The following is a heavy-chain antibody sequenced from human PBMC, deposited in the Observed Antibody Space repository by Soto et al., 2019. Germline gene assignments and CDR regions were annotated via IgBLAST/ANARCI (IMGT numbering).Heavy chain of an antibody. CDR2: IYYSGST. V-gene: IGHV4-39*01. CDR3: AHELSSSWY. J-gene: IGHJ4*02. CDR1: GGSISSSSYY. Sequence: SETLSLTCTVSGGSISSSSYYWGWIRQPPGKGLEWIGSIYYSGSTYYNPSLKSRVTISVDTSKNQFSLKLSSVTAADTAVYYCAHELSSSWYWGQGTLVTVSS. D-gene: IGHD6-13*01.